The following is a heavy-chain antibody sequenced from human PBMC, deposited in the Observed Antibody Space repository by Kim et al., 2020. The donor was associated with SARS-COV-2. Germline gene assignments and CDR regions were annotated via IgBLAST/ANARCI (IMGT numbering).Heavy chain of an antibody. J-gene: IGHJ4*02. Sequence: GGSLRLSCAASGFTFNTYGMHWVRQAPGKGLEWVAVISYDGSYKYYVDSVKGRFTISRDNPKNTLYLQMNSLRIEDTAVYYCARSFSGSYFGYDYWGQGSLVTVSS. V-gene: IGHV3-30*03. CDR1: GFTFNTYG. D-gene: IGHD1-26*01. CDR3: ARSFSGSYFGYDY. CDR2: ISYDGSYK.